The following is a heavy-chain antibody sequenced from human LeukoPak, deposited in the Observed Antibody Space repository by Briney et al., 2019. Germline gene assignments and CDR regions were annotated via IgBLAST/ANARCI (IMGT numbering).Heavy chain of an antibody. CDR3: ARDSVYYFDY. CDR2: ISYDGSNK. J-gene: IGHJ4*02. V-gene: IGHV3-30*19. Sequence: PGGFLRLSCAASGFTFSSYGMHWVRQAPGKGLEWVAVISYDGSNKYYADSVKGRFTISRDNSKNTLYLQMNSLRAEDTAVYYCARDSVYYFDYWGQGTLVTVSS. D-gene: IGHD5/OR15-5a*01. CDR1: GFTFSSYG.